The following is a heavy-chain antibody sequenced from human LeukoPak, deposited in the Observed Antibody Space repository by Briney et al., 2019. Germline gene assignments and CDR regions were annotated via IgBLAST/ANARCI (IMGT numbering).Heavy chain of an antibody. J-gene: IGHJ6*02. CDR2: IYYSGST. CDR1: GGSISSSSYY. CDR3: ARDHLYYYGSGNPMTNYYYGMDV. V-gene: IGHV4-39*07. Sequence: SETLSLTCTVSGGSISSSSYYWGWIRQPPGKGLEWIGSIYYSGSTYYNPSLKSRVTISVETSKNQFSLKLSSVTAADTAVYYCARDHLYYYGSGNPMTNYYYGMDVWGQGTTVTVSS. D-gene: IGHD3-10*01.